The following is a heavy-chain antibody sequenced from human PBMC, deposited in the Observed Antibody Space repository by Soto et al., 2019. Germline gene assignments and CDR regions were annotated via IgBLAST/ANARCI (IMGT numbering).Heavy chain of an antibody. CDR3: ARAGVPAATTTWFDP. CDR2: IYYSGST. D-gene: IGHD2-2*01. CDR1: GGSISSYY. Sequence: PSETLSLTCTVSGGSISSYYWSWIRQPPGKGLEWIGYIYYSGSTNYNPSLKSRVTISVDTSKNQFSLKLSSVTAADTAVYYCARAGVPAATTTWFDPWGQRNLVTASS. V-gene: IGHV4-59*01. J-gene: IGHJ5*02.